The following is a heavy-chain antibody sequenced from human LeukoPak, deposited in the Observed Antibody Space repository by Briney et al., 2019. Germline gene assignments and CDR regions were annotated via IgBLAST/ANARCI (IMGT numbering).Heavy chain of an antibody. CDR3: AREACSGGSCYGDY. CDR2: ISTYNGNT. Sequence: ASVKVSCKASGGTFSSYAISWVRQAPGQGLEWMGWISTYNGNTNYAQKLQGRVTMTTDTSTSTVYMELRSLRSDDTAVYYCAREACSGGSCYGDYWGQGTLVTVYS. J-gene: IGHJ4*02. D-gene: IGHD2-15*01. V-gene: IGHV1-18*01. CDR1: GGTFSSYA.